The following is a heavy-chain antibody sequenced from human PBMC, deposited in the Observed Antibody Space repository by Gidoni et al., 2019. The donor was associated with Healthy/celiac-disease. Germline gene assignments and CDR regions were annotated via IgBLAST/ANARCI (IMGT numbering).Heavy chain of an antibody. CDR1: GYSFTSYS. Sequence: DVQLVQSGAEVKKPGQSLNISCKGSGYSFTSYSTGWVRQLPGKDLEWLGIICPGDSDTRYSRSFQGQVTISADKSISTAYLQWSSLKASDTAMYYCARHSLIAAAGTREYYFDYWGQGTLVTVSS. D-gene: IGHD6-13*01. CDR2: ICPGDSDT. V-gene: IGHV5-51*01. J-gene: IGHJ4*02. CDR3: ARHSLIAAAGTREYYFDY.